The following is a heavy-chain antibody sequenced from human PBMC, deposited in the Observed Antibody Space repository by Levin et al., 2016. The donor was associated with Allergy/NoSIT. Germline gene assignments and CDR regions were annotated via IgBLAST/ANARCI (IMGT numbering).Heavy chain of an antibody. CDR1: GLTFGSYA. CDR2: ISANGGRT. J-gene: IGHJ4*02. V-gene: IGHV3-23*01. Sequence: GGSLRLSCAASGLTFGSYAMTWVRQAPGKGLEWVSVISANGGRTYYADSVKGRFTISTDNSKNTLFLQMNSLRVEDTAIYYCAKVDAVSMVQSVVTVRYFDNWGQGTLVTVSS. D-gene: IGHD1-1*01. CDR3: AKVDAVSMVQSVVTVRYFDN.